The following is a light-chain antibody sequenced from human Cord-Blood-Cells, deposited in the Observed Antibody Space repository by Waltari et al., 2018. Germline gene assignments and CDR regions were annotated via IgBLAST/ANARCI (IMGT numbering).Light chain of an antibody. CDR2: GNS. CDR3: QSYDSSLSGYV. V-gene: IGLV1-40*01. CDR1: SSHIGAGYD. J-gene: IGLJ1*01. Sequence: QSVLTQPPSVSGAPGQRVTIPCTGSSSHIGAGYDVHWYQQLPGTAPKLLIYGNSNRPSGVPDRFSGSKSGTSASLAITGLQAEDEADYYCQSYDSSLSGYVFGTGTKVTVL.